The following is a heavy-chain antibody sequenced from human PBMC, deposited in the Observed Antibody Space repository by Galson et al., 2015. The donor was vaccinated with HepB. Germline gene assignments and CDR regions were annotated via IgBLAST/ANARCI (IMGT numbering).Heavy chain of an antibody. J-gene: IGHJ4*02. D-gene: IGHD3-3*01. Sequence: LSLTCTVSGGSISSGDYYWSWIRQPPGKGLEWIGYIYYSGSTYYNPSLKSRVTISVDTSKNQFSLKLSSVTAADTAVYYCARVVLRFLEWSHYYFDYWGQGTLVTVSS. CDR1: GGSISSGDYY. CDR2: IYYSGST. V-gene: IGHV4-30-4*01. CDR3: ARVVLRFLEWSHYYFDY.